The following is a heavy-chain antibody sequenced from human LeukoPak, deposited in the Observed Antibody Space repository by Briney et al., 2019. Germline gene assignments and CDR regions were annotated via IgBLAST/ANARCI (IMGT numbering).Heavy chain of an antibody. CDR1: GYTFTGYY. V-gene: IGHV1-2*02. Sequence: ASVKVSCKASGYTFTGYYMHWVRHAPGQGLEWMGWINPNSGGTNYAQKFQGRVTMTRDTSISTAYMELSRLRSDDTAVYYCARTNSKGRQWFDPWGQGTLVTVSS. CDR2: INPNSGGT. CDR3: ARTNSKGRQWFDP. J-gene: IGHJ5*02. D-gene: IGHD6-13*01.